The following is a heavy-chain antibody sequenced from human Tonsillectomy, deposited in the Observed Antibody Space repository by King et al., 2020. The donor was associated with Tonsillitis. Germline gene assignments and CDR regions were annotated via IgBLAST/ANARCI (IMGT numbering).Heavy chain of an antibody. J-gene: IGHJ3*02. CDR2: ISAYNGDT. D-gene: IGHD1-26*01. CDR1: GYIFTSYG. Sequence: LQLVQSGAEVKKPGASVKVSCKASGYIFTSYGISWVRQAPGQGLEWMGWISAYNGDTNYAQKLQGRVTMTTDTSTSTASMELRSLRSDDTAVYYCARDGVGATGTNDAFDIWGQGTMVTVSS. V-gene: IGHV1-18*04. CDR3: ARDGVGATGTNDAFDI.